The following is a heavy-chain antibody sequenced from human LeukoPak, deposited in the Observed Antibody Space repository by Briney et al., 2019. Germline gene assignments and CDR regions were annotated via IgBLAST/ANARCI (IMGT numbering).Heavy chain of an antibody. CDR2: ISGSSGNI. V-gene: IGHV3-48*03. CDR3: AREKIPALVFDP. D-gene: IGHD6-13*01. CDR1: GFPFSSYE. Sequence: PGGSLRLSCAASGFPFSSYEMHWLRQAPGEGLEWVAHISGSSGNILYSDSVKGRFSVSRDNANNLLYLQMNSLRVEDTAVYYCAREKIPALVFDPWGQGTLVAVSP. J-gene: IGHJ5*02.